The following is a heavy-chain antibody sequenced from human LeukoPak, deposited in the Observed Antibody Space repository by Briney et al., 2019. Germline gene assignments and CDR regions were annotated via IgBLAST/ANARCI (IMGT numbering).Heavy chain of an antibody. CDR3: ASGYYSYYFDY. Sequence: GGSLRLSCAASGFTFSSYGMHWGRQAPGKALEWVAYIQNDGSNEQYADSVKGRFSISRDSSKNILYLQMNSLRAEDTAVYYCASGYYSYYFDYWGQGTLVTVSS. V-gene: IGHV3-30*02. CDR2: IQNDGSNE. CDR1: GFTFSSYG. J-gene: IGHJ4*02. D-gene: IGHD3-22*01.